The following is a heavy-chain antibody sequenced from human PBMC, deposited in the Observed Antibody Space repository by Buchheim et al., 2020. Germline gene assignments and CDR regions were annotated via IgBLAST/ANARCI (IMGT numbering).Heavy chain of an antibody. CDR2: ISYDGSNK. CDR1: GFTFSSYG. D-gene: IGHD4-23*01. J-gene: IGHJ4*02. V-gene: IGHV3-30*18. Sequence: QVQLVESGGGVVQPGRSLRLSCAASGFTFSSYGMHWVRQAPGKGLEWVAVISYDGSNKYYADSVKGRFTISRDNSKNKLYLQMNSLRAEDTAVYYCAKGGFYSVTPGDYWGQGTL. CDR3: AKGGFYSVTPGDY.